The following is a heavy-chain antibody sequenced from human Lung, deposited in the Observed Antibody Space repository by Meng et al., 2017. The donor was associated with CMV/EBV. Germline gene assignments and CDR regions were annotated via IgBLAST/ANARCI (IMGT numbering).Heavy chain of an antibody. CDR3: VRGRGLDA. D-gene: IGHD6-25*01. CDR2: IKEDGSER. CDR1: GFSLSAYW. J-gene: IGHJ6*02. Sequence: SCAASGFSLSAYWMTWVRQAPGQGLEWVANIKEDGSERDYVDSVEGRFTISRDNSRNSLFLEMNSLRVGDTAVYYCVRGRGLDAWGQGTTVTFSS. V-gene: IGHV3-7*01.